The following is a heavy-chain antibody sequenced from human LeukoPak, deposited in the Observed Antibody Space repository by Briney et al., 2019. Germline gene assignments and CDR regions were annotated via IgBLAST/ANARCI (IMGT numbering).Heavy chain of an antibody. V-gene: IGHV3-64*02. Sequence: PGGSLRLSCAASGFTFSNYAMHWVRQAPGEGLEYVSAISSNGGSTYYADSVKGRFTISRDNSKNTLYLQMNSLRAEDTAVYYCAREGASSSFGYWGQGTLVTVSS. CDR1: GFTFSNYA. J-gene: IGHJ4*02. CDR2: ISSNGGST. D-gene: IGHD6-13*01. CDR3: AREGASSSFGY.